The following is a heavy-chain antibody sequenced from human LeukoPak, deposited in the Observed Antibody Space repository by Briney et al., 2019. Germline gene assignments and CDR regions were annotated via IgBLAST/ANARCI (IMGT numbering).Heavy chain of an antibody. D-gene: IGHD1-26*01. CDR3: ARGGATLYYFDY. J-gene: IGHJ4*02. V-gene: IGHV3-21*01. CDR2: ITSRSSYI. CDR1: GFTFSSYS. Sequence: GGSLRLSCAASGFTFSSYSMNWVRQAPGRGLEWVSSITSRSSYIYYADSVKGRFTISRNNANNSLYLRMNSLRAEDTAVYFCARGGATLYYFDYWGQGTLVTVSS.